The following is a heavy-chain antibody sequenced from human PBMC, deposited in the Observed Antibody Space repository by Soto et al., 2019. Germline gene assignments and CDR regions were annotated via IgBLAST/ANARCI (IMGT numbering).Heavy chain of an antibody. CDR2: ISYDGSNK. V-gene: IGHV3-30*04. CDR1: GFTFSSYA. CDR3: AREVPKTGDLDAFDI. Sequence: GGSLRLSCAASGFTFSSYAMHWVRQAPGKGLEWVAVISYDGSNKYYADSVKGRFTISRDNSKNTLYLQMNSLRAEDTAVYYCAREVPKTGDLDAFDIWGQGTMVTVSS. J-gene: IGHJ3*02. D-gene: IGHD7-27*01.